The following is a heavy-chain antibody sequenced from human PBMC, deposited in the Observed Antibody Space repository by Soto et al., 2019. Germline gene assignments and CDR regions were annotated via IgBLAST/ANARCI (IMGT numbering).Heavy chain of an antibody. D-gene: IGHD1-26*01. CDR2: IYYSGST. Sequence: NPSETLSLTCTVSGGSISVYYWHWIRQPPGKGLEWIGYIYYSGSTNYNPSLKSRVTISLDTSSHQFSLNLNSVTAADTAVYYCARGGRGWDEGYYFDYWGKGTLVTVSS. V-gene: IGHV4-59*01. J-gene: IGHJ4*02. CDR1: GGSISVYY. CDR3: ARGGRGWDEGYYFDY.